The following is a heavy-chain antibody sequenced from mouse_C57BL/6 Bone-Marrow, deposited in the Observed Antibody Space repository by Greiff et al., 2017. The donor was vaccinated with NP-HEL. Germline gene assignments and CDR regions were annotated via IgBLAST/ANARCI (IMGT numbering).Heavy chain of an antibody. J-gene: IGHJ1*03. CDR2: INPSNGGT. CDR1: GYTFTSYW. D-gene: IGHD2-3*01. Sequence: QVQLQQSGTELVKPGASVKLSCKASGYTFTSYWMHWVKQRPGQGLEWIGNINPSNGGTNYNEKFKSKATLTVDKSSSTAYMQLSSLTSEDSAVYYCARSRWLLPWYFDVWGTGTTVTVSS. CDR3: ARSRWLLPWYFDV. V-gene: IGHV1-53*01.